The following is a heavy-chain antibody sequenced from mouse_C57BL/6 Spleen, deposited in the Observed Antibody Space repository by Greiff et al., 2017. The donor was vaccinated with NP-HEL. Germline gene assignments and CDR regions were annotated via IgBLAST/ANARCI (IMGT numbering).Heavy chain of an antibody. V-gene: IGHV2-5*01. J-gene: IGHJ4*01. CDR1: GFSLTSYG. Sequence: QVQLQQSGPGLVQPSQSLSITCTVSGFSLTSYGVHWVRQSPGKGLEWLGVIWRGGSTDYNAAFMSRLSITKDNSKSQVFFKMNSLQADDTAIYYCAKNAEPDYDDAMDYWGQGTSVTVSS. D-gene: IGHD2-4*01. CDR3: AKNAEPDYDDAMDY. CDR2: IWRGGST.